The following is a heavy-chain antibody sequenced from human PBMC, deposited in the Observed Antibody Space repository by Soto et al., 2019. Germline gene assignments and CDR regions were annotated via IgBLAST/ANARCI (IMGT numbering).Heavy chain of an antibody. J-gene: IGHJ6*02. V-gene: IGHV1-8*01. CDR1: GYTFTNYD. CDR3: ARATSDTTLVDFYYYGMDV. CDR2: MNPNSGNT. Sequence: QVPLVQSGAEVKKPGASVKVSCKASGYTFTNYDINWVRQAAGQGLEWMGWMNPNSGNTGYTQKFQGRVTMTRSTSLTTAYMELSGLRSEDTAVYYCARATSDTTLVDFYYYGMDVWGQGTTVTVSS. D-gene: IGHD5-18*01.